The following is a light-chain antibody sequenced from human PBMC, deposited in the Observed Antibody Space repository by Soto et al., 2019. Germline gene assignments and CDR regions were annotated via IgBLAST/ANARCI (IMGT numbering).Light chain of an antibody. V-gene: IGKV1-39*01. CDR1: QSISTT. J-gene: IGKJ4*01. Sequence: DIELTQSPSSLSASVGDRVTITCRASQSISTTLNWYQQRPGKAPKLLIYAASTLYGGVPSRFSGGGSGTDFTLTINGLQPEDFATYSCQQSRSTPPFTFGGGTRV. CDR3: QQSRSTPPFT. CDR2: AAS.